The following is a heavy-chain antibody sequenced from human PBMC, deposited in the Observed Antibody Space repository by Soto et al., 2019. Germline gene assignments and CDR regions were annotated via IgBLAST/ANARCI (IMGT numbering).Heavy chain of an antibody. CDR3: AKLGVSIATGGVDY. CDR1: GFTFSTYV. V-gene: IGHV3-23*01. J-gene: IGHJ4*02. Sequence: EVQLLESGGGLVQPGGSLRLSCAVSGFTFSTYVMYLVRQAPGQGLEGVSAIGAGGGTTYYADSVKGRFIISGDNSQNTLYLQMNSLRADDTAVYYCAKLGVSIATGGVDYWGQGTPVTVSS. CDR2: IGAGGGTT. D-gene: IGHD1-26*01.